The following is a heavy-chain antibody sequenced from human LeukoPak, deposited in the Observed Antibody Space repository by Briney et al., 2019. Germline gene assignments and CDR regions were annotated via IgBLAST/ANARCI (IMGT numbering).Heavy chain of an antibody. Sequence: GGSLRLSCAASGFTFSSYEMNWVRQAPGKGLEWVSYISSSGSTIYYADSVKGRLTISRDNAKNSLYLQMNSLRAEDTAVYYCARVLLWFGELDYWGQGTLVTVSS. J-gene: IGHJ4*02. CDR1: GFTFSSYE. CDR3: ARVLLWFGELDY. CDR2: ISSSGSTI. D-gene: IGHD3-10*01. V-gene: IGHV3-48*03.